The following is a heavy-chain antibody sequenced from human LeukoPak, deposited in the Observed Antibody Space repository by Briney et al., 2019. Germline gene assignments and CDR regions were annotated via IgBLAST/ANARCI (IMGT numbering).Heavy chain of an antibody. Sequence: MPSETLSLTCTVSGGSISSYYWSWIRQPPGKGLEWIGYIYYSGSTNYNPSLKSRVTISVDTSKNQFSLKLSSVTAADTAVYYCARYSRKAAAGLDYWGQGTLVTVSS. J-gene: IGHJ4*02. CDR2: IYYSGST. D-gene: IGHD6-13*01. CDR3: ARYSRKAAAGLDY. V-gene: IGHV4-59*01. CDR1: GGSISSYY.